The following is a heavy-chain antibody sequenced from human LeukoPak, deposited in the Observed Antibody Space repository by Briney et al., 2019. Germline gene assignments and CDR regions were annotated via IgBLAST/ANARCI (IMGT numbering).Heavy chain of an antibody. CDR1: GFTFSSYA. J-gene: IGHJ5*02. Sequence: GRSLRLSCAAPGFTFSSYAMHWVRQAPGKGLEWVAVISYDGSNKYYADSVKGRFTISRDNSKNTLYLQMNSLRAEDTAVYYCARIYDSSGYFHGGNWFDPWGQGTLVTVSS. CDR3: ARIYDSSGYFHGGNWFDP. CDR2: ISYDGSNK. D-gene: IGHD3-22*01. V-gene: IGHV3-30-3*01.